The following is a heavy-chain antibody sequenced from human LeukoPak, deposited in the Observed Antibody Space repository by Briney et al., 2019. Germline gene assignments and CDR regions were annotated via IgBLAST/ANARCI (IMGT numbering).Heavy chain of an antibody. CDR3: AREEMATPHDAFDI. CDR1: GFTFSDYY. CDR2: ISSSSSYT. D-gene: IGHD5-24*01. V-gene: IGHV3-11*05. Sequence: GGSLRLSCGASGFTFSDYYMSWIRQAPGKGLEWVSYISSSSSYTNYADSVKGRFTISRDNAKNSLYLQMNSLRAEDTAVYYCAREEMATPHDAFDIWGQGTMVTVSS. J-gene: IGHJ3*02.